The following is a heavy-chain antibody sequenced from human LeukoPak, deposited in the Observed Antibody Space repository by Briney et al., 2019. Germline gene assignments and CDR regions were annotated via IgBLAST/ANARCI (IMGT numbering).Heavy chain of an antibody. CDR2: ISGSGGST. D-gene: IGHD3-3*01. Sequence: PGGSLRLSCAASGFTFSSYAMSWVRQAPGKGLEWVSAISGSGGSTYYADSVKGRFTISRDNSKNTLYLQMNSLRAEDTAVYYCAKPDYDFWSGYYTRPYCGMDVWGQGTTVTVSS. CDR3: AKPDYDFWSGYYTRPYCGMDV. CDR1: GFTFSSYA. V-gene: IGHV3-23*01. J-gene: IGHJ6*02.